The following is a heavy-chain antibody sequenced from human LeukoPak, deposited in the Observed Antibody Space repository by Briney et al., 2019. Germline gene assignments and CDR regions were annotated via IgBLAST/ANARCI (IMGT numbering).Heavy chain of an antibody. D-gene: IGHD4/OR15-4a*01. CDR1: GFTFSSYE. V-gene: IGHV3-48*03. Sequence: GGSLRLFCAASGFTFSSYEMNWVRQAPGKGLEWVSYISSSGSTIYYADSVKGRFTISRDNSKNTLYLQMNGLRAEDTAMYYCAKVSLNMVNDAFDIWGQGTMVSVSS. CDR3: AKVSLNMVNDAFDI. CDR2: ISSSGSTI. J-gene: IGHJ3*02.